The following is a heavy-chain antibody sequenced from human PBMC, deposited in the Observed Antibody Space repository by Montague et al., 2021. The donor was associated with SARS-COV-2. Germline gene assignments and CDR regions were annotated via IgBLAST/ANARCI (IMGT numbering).Heavy chain of an antibody. CDR1: GGSMSDHY. CDR2: IYYSGGI. D-gene: IGHD3-10*01. J-gene: IGHJ5*02. CDR3: ARAVSVRGAVNWFDP. V-gene: IGHV4-59*11. Sequence: SETLSLTCTVSGGSMSDHYWAWIRQPPGKGLEWLAYIYYSGGIXSXASXXXRVPMSVDTSKNQFSLKLTSVTAADTAVYYCARAVSVRGAVNWFDPWGQGTLVTVSS.